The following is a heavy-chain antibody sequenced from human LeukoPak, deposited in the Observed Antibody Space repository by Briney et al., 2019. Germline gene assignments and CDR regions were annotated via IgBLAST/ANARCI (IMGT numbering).Heavy chain of an antibody. Sequence: PSGTLSLTCAVSGGSISSSNWWSWVRQPPGKGLEWIGEINHSGSTNYNPSLKSRVTISVDTSKNQFSLKLSSVTAADTAVYYCARAGGLSQWPIFDIWGQGTMVTVSS. D-gene: IGHD6-19*01. J-gene: IGHJ3*02. V-gene: IGHV4-4*02. CDR2: INHSGST. CDR3: ARAGGLSQWPIFDI. CDR1: GGSISSSNW.